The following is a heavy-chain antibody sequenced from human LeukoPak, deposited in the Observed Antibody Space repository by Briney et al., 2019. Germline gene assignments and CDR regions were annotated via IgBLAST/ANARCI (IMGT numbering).Heavy chain of an antibody. V-gene: IGHV3-48*01. J-gene: IGHJ4*02. CDR3: ARDDTVTSHFDY. D-gene: IGHD4-11*01. CDR1: GFNFNIYT. CDR2: ISSSSSNI. Sequence: PGGSLRLSCAASGFNFNIYTFNWFRQAPGKGLEWVSYISSSSSNIFYADSVKGRFTISRDNAKNSLYLQMNSLRAEDTAVYYCARDDTVTSHFDYWGQGTLVTVSS.